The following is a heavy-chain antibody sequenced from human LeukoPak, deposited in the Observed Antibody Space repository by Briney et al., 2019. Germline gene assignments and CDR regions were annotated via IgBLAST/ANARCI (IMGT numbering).Heavy chain of an antibody. J-gene: IGHJ4*02. CDR1: GFTFSSYA. V-gene: IGHV3-30-3*01. CDR3: ARVRGSGSYYIPYFDY. CDR2: ISYDGSNK. D-gene: IGHD3-10*01. Sequence: GGSLRLSCAASGFTFSSYAMHWVRQAPGKGLEWAAVISYDGSNKYYAGSVKGRFTISRDNSKNTLYLQMNSLRAEDTAVYYCARVRGSGSYYIPYFDYWGQGTLVTVSS.